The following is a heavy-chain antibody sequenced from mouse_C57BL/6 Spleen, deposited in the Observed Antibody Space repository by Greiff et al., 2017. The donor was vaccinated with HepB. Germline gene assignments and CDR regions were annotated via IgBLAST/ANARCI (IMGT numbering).Heavy chain of an antibody. J-gene: IGHJ2*01. CDR2: IDPSDSYT. Sequence: VQLQQPGAELVRPGTSVKLSCKASGYTFTSYWMHWVKQRPGQGLEWIGVIDPSDSYTNYNQKFKGKATLTVDTSSSTAYMQLSSLTSEDSAVYYGAGEEVYDGYFYFDYWGQGTTLTVSS. CDR3: AGEEVYDGYFYFDY. CDR1: GYTFTSYW. V-gene: IGHV1-59*01. D-gene: IGHD2-3*01.